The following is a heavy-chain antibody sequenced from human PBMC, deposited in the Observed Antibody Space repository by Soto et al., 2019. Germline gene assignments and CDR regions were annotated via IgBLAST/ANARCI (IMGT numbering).Heavy chain of an antibody. CDR3: GRAFCVGLQLCFDY. CDR1: GGTFSSYA. V-gene: IGHV1-69*01. D-gene: IGHD5-18*01. Sequence: QVQLVQSGAEVKKPGSSVKVSCKASGGTFSSYAISWVRQAPGQGLEWMGGIIPIFGTANYAQKFQGRVTIPADESRSTADRGLSSLRSEDTAVYYCGRAFCVGLQLCFDYWGQGPLVTVSS. J-gene: IGHJ4*02. CDR2: IIPIFGTA.